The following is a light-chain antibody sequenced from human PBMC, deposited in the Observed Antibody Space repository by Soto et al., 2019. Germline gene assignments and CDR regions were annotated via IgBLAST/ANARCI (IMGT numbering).Light chain of an antibody. CDR1: TSNIGNNP. Sequence: SLLTQSPSASVTPGQRVTVSCSGSTSNIGNNPVNWYQQSPGTAPKLLMYHNDQRPLGVPDRFSGSKSGTSASLAISGLQSEDETEYYCGPCDDSISGYVYRTGTKVTVL. CDR2: HND. J-gene: IGLJ1*01. V-gene: IGLV1-44*01. CDR3: GPCDDSISGYV.